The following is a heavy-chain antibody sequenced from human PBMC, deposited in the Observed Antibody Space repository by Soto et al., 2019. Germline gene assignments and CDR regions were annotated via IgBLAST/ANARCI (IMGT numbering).Heavy chain of an antibody. D-gene: IGHD2-21*02. CDR3: AKGFIVVVTAIRPDDNFDV. J-gene: IGHJ3*01. V-gene: IGHV3-23*01. Sequence: GGSLRLSCAASGFTFNTYAMNWVRQAPGRGLEWVASISGSGGTINYADSVKGRFTTSRDTSKNTLYLQMNSLSAEDTAVYYCAKGFIVVVTAIRPDDNFDVWGQGTMVTVSS. CDR2: ISGSGGTI. CDR1: GFTFNTYA.